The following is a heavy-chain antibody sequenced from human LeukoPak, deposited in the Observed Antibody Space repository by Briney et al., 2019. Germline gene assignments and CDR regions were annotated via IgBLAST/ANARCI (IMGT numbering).Heavy chain of an antibody. CDR2: ISSSGSTI. Sequence: PGGSLRLSRAASGFTFSSYEMNWVRQAPGKGLGWVSYISSSGSTIYYADSVKGRFTISSDNAKNSLYLQMNSLIAEDTAVYYCARVGGMVGGAFDIWGQGTMVTVSS. J-gene: IGHJ3*02. CDR3: ARVGGMVGGAFDI. D-gene: IGHD2-15*01. CDR1: GFTFSSYE. V-gene: IGHV3-48*03.